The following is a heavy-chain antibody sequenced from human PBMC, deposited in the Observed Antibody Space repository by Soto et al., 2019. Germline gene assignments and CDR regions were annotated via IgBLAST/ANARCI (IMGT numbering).Heavy chain of an antibody. D-gene: IGHD1-1*01. CDR1: GFTFSSII. J-gene: IGHJ5*02. CDR3: ASEFRENDTYVDH. V-gene: IGHV3-48*01. Sequence: DVQRVESGGGLVQPGGSLRLSCAASGFTFSSIIINWVRQAPGKGLEWVSYISPSSDTIYYADSVKGRFTISRDNARKTVDLQMHSLRAEYTAVYCCASEFRENDTYVDHWGQGTRVTGSS. CDR2: ISPSSDTI.